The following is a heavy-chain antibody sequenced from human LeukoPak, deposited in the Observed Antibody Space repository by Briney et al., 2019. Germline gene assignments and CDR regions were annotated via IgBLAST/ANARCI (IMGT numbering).Heavy chain of an antibody. Sequence: GTLSLTCAVSGGSISSSNWWSWVRQPPGKGLEWIGSIYHSGSTYYNPSLKSRVTISVDTSKNQFSLKLSSVTAADTAVYYCARVTAAAGGIFYYYYYMDVWGKGTTVTVSS. CDR2: IYHSGST. J-gene: IGHJ6*03. V-gene: IGHV4-4*02. CDR3: ARVTAAAGGIFYYYYYMDV. CDR1: GGSISSSNW. D-gene: IGHD6-13*01.